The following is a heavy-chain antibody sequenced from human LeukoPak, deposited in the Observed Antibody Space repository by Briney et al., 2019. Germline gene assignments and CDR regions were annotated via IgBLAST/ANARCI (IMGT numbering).Heavy chain of an antibody. CDR3: ARDRGIAVAGYGY. J-gene: IGHJ4*02. V-gene: IGHV1-2*02. CDR2: INPNSGGT. CDR1: GGTFTGYY. D-gene: IGHD6-19*01. Sequence: ASVKVSCKASGGTFTGYYMHWVRQAPGQGLEWMGWINPNSGGTNYAQKFQGRVTMTRDTSISTAYMELSRLRSDDTAVYYCARDRGIAVAGYGYWGQGTLVTVSS.